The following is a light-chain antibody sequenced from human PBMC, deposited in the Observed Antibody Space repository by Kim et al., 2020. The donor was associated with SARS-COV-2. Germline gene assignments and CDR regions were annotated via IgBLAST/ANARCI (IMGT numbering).Light chain of an antibody. CDR3: CSYAGSSTLV. CDR2: EVS. V-gene: IGLV2-23*02. Sequence: GHAITISCPGTSSDVGSSNLFSWYQQHPGKAPKLMIYEVSKRPSGFSNRFSGSKSGNTASLTISGLQAEDEADYYCCSYAGSSTLVFGGGTQLTVL. J-gene: IGLJ2*01. CDR1: SSDVGSSNL.